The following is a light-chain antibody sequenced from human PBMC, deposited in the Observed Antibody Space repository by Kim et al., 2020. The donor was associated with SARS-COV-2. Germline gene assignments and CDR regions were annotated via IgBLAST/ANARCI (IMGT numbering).Light chain of an antibody. J-gene: IGLJ3*02. Sequence: GQSITISCTGTSSDVGGYNNVSWYQQHPGKAPKLMIYDVSNRPSGVSNRFSGSKSGNTASLTISGLQAEDEADYYCSSYTSSSPWVFGGGTQLTVL. CDR2: DVS. CDR3: SSYTSSSPWV. CDR1: SSDVGGYNN. V-gene: IGLV2-14*03.